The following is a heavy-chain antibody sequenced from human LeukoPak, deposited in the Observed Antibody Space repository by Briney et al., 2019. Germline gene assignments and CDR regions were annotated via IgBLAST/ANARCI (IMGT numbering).Heavy chain of an antibody. V-gene: IGHV4-34*01. J-gene: IGHJ4*02. Sequence: PSETLSLTCAVYGGSFSGYYWSWIRQPPGKGLEWIGEINHSGGTNYNPSLKSRVTISVDTSKNQFSLKLSSVTAADTAVYYCARGFYDSSGYPTFDYWGQGTLVTVPS. CDR2: INHSGGT. CDR1: GGSFSGYY. D-gene: IGHD3-22*01. CDR3: ARGFYDSSGYPTFDY.